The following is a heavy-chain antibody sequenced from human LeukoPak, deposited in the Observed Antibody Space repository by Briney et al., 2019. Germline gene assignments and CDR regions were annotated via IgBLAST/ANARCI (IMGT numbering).Heavy chain of an antibody. CDR2: INHSGST. D-gene: IGHD1-26*01. Sequence: SETLSLTCAVYGGSFSGYYWSWIRQPRGKGLEWIGEINHSGSTNYNPSLKSRVTISVDTSKNQFSLKLSSVTAADTAVYYCARGSGSYPYWYFDLWGRGTLVTVSS. J-gene: IGHJ2*01. CDR3: ARGSGSYPYWYFDL. CDR1: GGSFSGYY. V-gene: IGHV4-34*01.